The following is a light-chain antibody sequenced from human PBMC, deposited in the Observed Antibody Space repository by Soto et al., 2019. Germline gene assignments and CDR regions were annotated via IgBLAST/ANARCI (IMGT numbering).Light chain of an antibody. J-gene: IGLJ1*01. Sequence: QSVLTQPPSVSAAPGQKVTISCSGSSSNIGNNYVSWYQQLPGTAPKLLIYDNNNRPSGIPDRFSASKSGTTATLGITRLQIGDEAEYYCVTWDSSRSAYVFGTGTKVTVL. CDR3: VTWDSSRSAYV. CDR2: DNN. CDR1: SSNIGNNY. V-gene: IGLV1-51*01.